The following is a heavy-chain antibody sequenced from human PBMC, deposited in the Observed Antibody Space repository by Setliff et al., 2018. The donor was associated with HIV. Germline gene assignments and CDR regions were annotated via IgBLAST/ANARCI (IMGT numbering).Heavy chain of an antibody. CDR2: IYQSGST. J-gene: IGHJ4*02. CDR3: ARLDTIMLYSDC. D-gene: IGHD3-16*01. V-gene: IGHV4-38-2*01. CDR1: GFSISTNYY. Sequence: SETLSLTCAVSGFSISTNYYWGWIRQPPGKGLEYIGSIYQSGSTYCSPSLKSRVSMSIDTSKDQFSLRLKSLTASDTAVYYCARLDTIMLYSDCWGQGTLVTVSS.